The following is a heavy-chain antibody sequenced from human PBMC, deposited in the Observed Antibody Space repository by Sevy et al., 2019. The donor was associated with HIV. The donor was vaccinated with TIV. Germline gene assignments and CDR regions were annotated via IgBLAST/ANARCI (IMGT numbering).Heavy chain of an antibody. CDR1: GASILRSAYF. CDR2: IHYSGST. V-gene: IGHV4-39*02. J-gene: IGHJ3*02. Sequence: SETLSLTCTVSGASILRSAYFWGWIRQPPGKGLEWIASIHYSGSTYYNPSIKRRVTISVDSSKNQFFLKLTSVTAADTAAYYCAREDGYYGSPTYNEGAFDIWGQRTRVTVSS. D-gene: IGHD3-10*01. CDR3: AREDGYYGSPTYNEGAFDI.